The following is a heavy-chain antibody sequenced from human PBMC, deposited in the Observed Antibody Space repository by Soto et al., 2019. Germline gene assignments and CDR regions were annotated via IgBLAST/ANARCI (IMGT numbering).Heavy chain of an antibody. D-gene: IGHD1-7*01. J-gene: IGHJ6*02. CDR1: GGSFSGYY. CDR2: INHSGST. V-gene: IGHV4-34*01. CDR3: ARLNAGTTYYYYGMDV. Sequence: CAVYGGSFSGYYWSWIRQPPGKGLEWIGEINHSGSTNYNPSLKSRVTISVDTSKNQFSLKLSSVTAADTALYYCARLNAGTTYYYYGMDVWGQWTTVTVSS.